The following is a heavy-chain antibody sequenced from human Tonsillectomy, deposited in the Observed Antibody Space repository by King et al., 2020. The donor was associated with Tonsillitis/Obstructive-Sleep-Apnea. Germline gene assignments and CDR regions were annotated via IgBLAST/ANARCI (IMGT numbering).Heavy chain of an antibody. CDR1: GFTFSSYG. CDR3: VGGYSDYRMDV. D-gene: IGHD6-25*01. Sequence: VQLVESGGGVVQPGRSLRLSCEASGFTFSSYGMHWVRQAPGKGLEWVAVIWNDGSNKYYADSVKGRLTISRDNSKKTLYMQMKSLGAEDTAVYYCVGGYSDYRMDVWGKGTTVTVPS. V-gene: IGHV3-33*01. J-gene: IGHJ6*04. CDR2: IWNDGSNK.